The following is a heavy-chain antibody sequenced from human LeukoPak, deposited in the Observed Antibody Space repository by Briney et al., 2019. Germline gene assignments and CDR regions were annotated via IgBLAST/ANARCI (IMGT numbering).Heavy chain of an antibody. V-gene: IGHV4-39*01. CDR2: IYHSGST. CDR3: ASPYIVVVPAATDAFDI. D-gene: IGHD2-2*01. CDR1: GGSFSSTNYY. J-gene: IGHJ3*02. Sequence: SETLSLTCTVSGGSFSSTNYYWAWIRQPPGKGLEWIGSIYHSGSTYYNPSLKSRVTISVDTSKNQFSLKLSSVTAADTAVYYCASPYIVVVPAATDAFDIWGQGTMVTVSS.